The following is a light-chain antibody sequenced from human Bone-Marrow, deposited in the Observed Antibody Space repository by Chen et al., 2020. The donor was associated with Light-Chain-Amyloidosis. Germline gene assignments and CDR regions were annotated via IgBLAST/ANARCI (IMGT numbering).Light chain of an antibody. CDR3: QVWDRSSDRPV. CDR2: DDS. J-gene: IGLJ3*02. CDR1: NIGSTS. Sequence: SYVLTQPSSVSVAPGRTARIPGGGNNIGSTSVHWYQQTPGQAPLLVVYDDSDRPSGIPERLSGSNSGNTATLTISRVEAGDEADYYCQVWDRSSDRPVFGGGTKLTVL. V-gene: IGLV3-21*03.